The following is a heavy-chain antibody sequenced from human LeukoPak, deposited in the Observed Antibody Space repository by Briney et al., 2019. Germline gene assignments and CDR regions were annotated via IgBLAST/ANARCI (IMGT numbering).Heavy chain of an antibody. CDR3: ARRIDSGWYDY. V-gene: IGHV3-9*01. Sequence: GGSLRLSCAASGFTFDDYAMHWVRQAPGKGLEWVSGISRNSGSIGYADSVKGRFTISRDNAKNSLYLQMNSLRAEDTALYHCARRIDSGWYDYWGQGTLVTVSS. D-gene: IGHD6-19*01. CDR1: GFTFDDYA. J-gene: IGHJ4*02. CDR2: ISRNSGSI.